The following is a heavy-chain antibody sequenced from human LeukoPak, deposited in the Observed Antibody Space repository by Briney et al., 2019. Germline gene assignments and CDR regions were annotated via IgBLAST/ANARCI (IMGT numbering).Heavy chain of an antibody. D-gene: IGHD6-19*01. J-gene: IGHJ6*02. V-gene: IGHV3-13*01. CDR1: VYTFSIYD. CDR2: IGTAGET. Sequence: GGSLRLSCGAWVYTFSIYDLHWVSRARGRGREGGSAIGTAGETNYSGSVKGRFTISREKAKNSLYLQMTSLRAGDTAVYYCARGGGRYEVYYCYYGMDVWGQGTTVTVSS. CDR3: ARGGGRYEVYYCYYGMDV.